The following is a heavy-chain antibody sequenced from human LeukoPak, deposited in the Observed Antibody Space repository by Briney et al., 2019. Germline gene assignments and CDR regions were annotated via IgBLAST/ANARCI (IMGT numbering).Heavy chain of an antibody. CDR3: ARAGGRYSSGWQAQAFGY. CDR1: GYTFTGYY. V-gene: IGHV1-2*02. D-gene: IGHD6-19*01. Sequence: ASVKVSCKASGYTFTGYYMHWVRQAPGQGLEWMGWINRNSGGTNYAQKFQGRVTMTRDTSISTAYMELSRLRSDDTAVYYCARAGGRYSSGWQAQAFGYWGQGPLVTVSS. J-gene: IGHJ4*02. CDR2: INRNSGGT.